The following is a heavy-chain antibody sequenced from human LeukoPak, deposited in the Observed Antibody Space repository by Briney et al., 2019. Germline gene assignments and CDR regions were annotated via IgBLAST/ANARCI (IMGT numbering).Heavy chain of an antibody. D-gene: IGHD2-2*01. J-gene: IGHJ4*02. V-gene: IGHV3-11*01. CDR3: ARDLGYCSSTSCYAPPFDY. CDR2: ISSSGNTI. Sequence: PGGSLRLSCAASGFTFSDYYMSWIRQAPGKGLEWVSYISSSGNTIYYADSVKGRFTISRDNAKNSLYLQMNSLRAEDTAVYYCARDLGYCSSTSCYAPPFDYWGQGTLVTVSS. CDR1: GFTFSDYY.